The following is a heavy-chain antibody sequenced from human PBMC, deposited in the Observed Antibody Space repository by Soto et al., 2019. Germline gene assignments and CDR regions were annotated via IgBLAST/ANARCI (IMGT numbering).Heavy chain of an antibody. CDR3: AKVSSSWYAGFFDL. CDR2: LSDSGDSI. V-gene: IGHV3-23*01. J-gene: IGHJ4*02. D-gene: IGHD6-13*01. Sequence: GGSLRLSCAASGFTFSSCAMTWVRQAPGKGLEWVSGLSDSGDSIYYADSVKGRFTIYRDNSMNTLYLQMNTLRVEDTAVYYCAKVSSSWYAGFFDLWGQGTLVTVSS. CDR1: GFTFSSCA.